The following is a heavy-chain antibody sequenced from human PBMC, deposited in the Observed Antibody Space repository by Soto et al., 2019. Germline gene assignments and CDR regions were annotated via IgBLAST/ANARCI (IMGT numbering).Heavy chain of an antibody. D-gene: IGHD6-6*01. V-gene: IGHV1-2*02. CDR2: INPNSGGT. J-gene: IGHJ4*02. CDR1: GYTFTGYY. Sequence: QVQLVQSGAEVKQPGASVKVSCKASGYTFTGYYMHWVRQATGQGPEWMGWINPNSGGTTYAQKFQGRVTVTRDTSISTAYMELSSLRSDDTAVYYCASVGSSSLDYWGQGTLVTVSP. CDR3: ASVGSSSLDY.